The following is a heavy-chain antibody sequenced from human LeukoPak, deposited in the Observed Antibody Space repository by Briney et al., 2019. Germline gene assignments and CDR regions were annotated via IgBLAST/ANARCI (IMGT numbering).Heavy chain of an antibody. V-gene: IGHV3-9*01. J-gene: IGHJ4*02. CDR3: AKDYYYDSSGFDY. CDR2: ISWNSGSI. CDR1: GFTFDEYA. Sequence: GRSLRLSCAASGFTFDEYAMHWVRQAPGKGLEWVSGISWNSGSICYADSVKGRFTISRDNAKNSLYLQMNSLRAEDTALYYCAKDYYYDSSGFDYWGQGTLVTVSS. D-gene: IGHD3-22*01.